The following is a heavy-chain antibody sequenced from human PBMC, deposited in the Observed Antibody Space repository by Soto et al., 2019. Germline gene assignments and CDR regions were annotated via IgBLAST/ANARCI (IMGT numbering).Heavy chain of an antibody. CDR1: GYTFTGYY. Sequence: QVQLVQSGAEVKKPGASVKVSCKASGYTFTGYYMHWVRQAPGQGLEWMGWINPNSGGTNYAQKFQGWVTRSRDTAISTAYMEVSRLRSDDTAVYYCSREEVYGDAPLDFWGQGPLVTVSS. CDR3: SREEVYGDAPLDF. V-gene: IGHV1-2*04. CDR2: INPNSGGT. D-gene: IGHD4-17*01. J-gene: IGHJ4*02.